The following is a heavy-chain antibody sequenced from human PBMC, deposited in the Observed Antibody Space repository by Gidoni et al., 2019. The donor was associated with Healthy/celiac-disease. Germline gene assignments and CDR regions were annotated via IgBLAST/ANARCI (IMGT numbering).Heavy chain of an antibody. V-gene: IGHV3-23*01. D-gene: IGHD6-19*01. CDR3: ANSRGYRAGYSSGWYSSYFDY. CDR2: SSGSGGST. Sequence: VPLLESGGGLVQPGGSLRLSCAASGFTFSSYAISWVRQAPGKGLEWVSASSGSGGSTYYADSVKGRFTISRDNSKNTLYLQMNSLRAEDTAVYYCANSRGYRAGYSSGWYSSYFDYWGQGTLVTVSS. J-gene: IGHJ4*02. CDR1: GFTFSSYA.